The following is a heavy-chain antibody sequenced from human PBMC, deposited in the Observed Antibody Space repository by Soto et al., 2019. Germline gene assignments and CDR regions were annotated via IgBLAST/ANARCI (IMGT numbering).Heavy chain of an antibody. D-gene: IGHD2-21*02. CDR2: MNPNSGDT. V-gene: IGHV1-8*01. CDR1: GYTFTSYD. CDR3: ARWYGGNSGVY. Sequence: QVQLVQSGAEVKKPGASVKVSCKASGYTFTSYDINWVRQATGQGPEWRGWMNPNSGDTHYAQTFQGRVTMTRNTSIRTVYMELSSLRSEDTAMYYCARWYGGNSGVYWGQGTLVTVSS. J-gene: IGHJ4*02.